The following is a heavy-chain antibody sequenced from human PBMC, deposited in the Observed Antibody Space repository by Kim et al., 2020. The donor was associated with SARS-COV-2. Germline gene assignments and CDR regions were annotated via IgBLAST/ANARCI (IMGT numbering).Heavy chain of an antibody. J-gene: IGHJ4*02. Sequence: GGSLRLSCAASGFTFSSYGMHWVRQAPGKGLEWVAVIWYDGSNKYYADSVKGRFTISRDNSKNTLYLQMNSLRAEDTAVYYCARGGGYSSSWYPCFDYWGQGTLVTVSS. V-gene: IGHV3-33*01. CDR1: GFTFSSYG. D-gene: IGHD6-13*01. CDR2: IWYDGSNK. CDR3: ARGGGYSSSWYPCFDY.